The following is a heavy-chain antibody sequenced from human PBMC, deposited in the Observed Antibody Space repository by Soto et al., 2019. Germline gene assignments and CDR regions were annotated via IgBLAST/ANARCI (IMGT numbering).Heavy chain of an antibody. D-gene: IGHD1-7*01. CDR1: GYTFTDYY. J-gene: IGHJ6*02. CDR2: INPNSGGT. CDR3: ARKLELRGSYYYYYDMDV. V-gene: IGHV1-2*02. Sequence: ASVKVSCKASGYTFTDYYMHWVRQAPGQGLEWMGWINPNSGGTNYTQKFQGRVTMTRDTSISTAYMELSRLRSDDTAVYYCARKLELRGSYYYYYDMDVWGQGTTVTVSS.